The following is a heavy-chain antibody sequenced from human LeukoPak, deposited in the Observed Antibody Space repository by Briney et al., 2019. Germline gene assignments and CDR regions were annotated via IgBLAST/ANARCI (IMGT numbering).Heavy chain of an antibody. D-gene: IGHD3-22*01. Sequence: ASVKVSCKASGYTFTNYYMHWVRQAPGQGLEWMGIINPSGGSTNYAQKFQGRVTMTRDTSTSTVYMELSSLRSEDTAVYYCGRSYYYDSSGYYPPFFDYWGQGTLVTVSS. J-gene: IGHJ4*02. V-gene: IGHV1-46*01. CDR1: GYTFTNYY. CDR2: INPSGGST. CDR3: GRSYYYDSSGYYPPFFDY.